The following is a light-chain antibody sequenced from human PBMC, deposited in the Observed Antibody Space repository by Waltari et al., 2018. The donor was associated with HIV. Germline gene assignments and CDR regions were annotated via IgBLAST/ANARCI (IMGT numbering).Light chain of an antibody. CDR2: GNT. J-gene: IGLJ1*01. Sequence: QSVLTQSPSVSGAPGQRVTIPCTGSSSDIGADYDVNWYQHLPGTAPKLLIYGNTNRPSGVPDRFSGSKSGTSASLAITGLQAEDEADYYCQSCDRSLRGVFGTGTKVTV. CDR1: SSDIGADYD. V-gene: IGLV1-40*01. CDR3: QSCDRSLRGV.